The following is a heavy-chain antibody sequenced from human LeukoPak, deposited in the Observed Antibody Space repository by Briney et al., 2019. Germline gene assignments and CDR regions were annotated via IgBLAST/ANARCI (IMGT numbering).Heavy chain of an antibody. J-gene: IGHJ5*02. CDR3: ARLRRPTYYYGSGRTKTNWFDP. V-gene: IGHV4-34*01. CDR1: GGSFSGYY. D-gene: IGHD3-10*01. Sequence: SETLSLTCAVYGGSFSGYYWSWIRQPPGKGLEWIGEINHSGSTNYNPSLKSRVTISVDTSKNQFSLKLSSVTAADTAAYYCARLRRPTYYYGSGRTKTNWFDPWGQGTLVTVSS. CDR2: INHSGST.